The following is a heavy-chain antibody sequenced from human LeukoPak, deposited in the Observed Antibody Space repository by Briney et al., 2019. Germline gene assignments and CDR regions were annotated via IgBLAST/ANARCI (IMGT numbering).Heavy chain of an antibody. D-gene: IGHD3-3*01. Sequence: ASVKVSCKASGYTFTSYAMHWMRQAPGQRLEWMGWINAGSGNTKYSQKFQGRVTITRDTSASTAYMELSSLRSEDTAVYYCASRFLEWSRGAFDYWGQGTLVTVSS. CDR2: INAGSGNT. V-gene: IGHV1-3*01. J-gene: IGHJ4*02. CDR3: ASRFLEWSRGAFDY. CDR1: GYTFTSYA.